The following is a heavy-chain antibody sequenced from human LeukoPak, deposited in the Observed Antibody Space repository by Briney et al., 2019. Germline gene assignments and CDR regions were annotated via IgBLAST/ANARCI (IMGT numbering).Heavy chain of an antibody. V-gene: IGHV3-15*05. CDR1: GMTFRNAW. CDR3: TKDLPYTGGLALNY. J-gene: IGHJ4*02. CDR2: IKSKADGATT. Sequence: GSLRLSCVGSGMTFRNAWVGLVRPASGKGLGWVCRIKSKADGATTDYGVPVKGRFTISRDDSKNTLYLQMNSLTTDDTAVYYCTKDLPYTGGLALNYWGQGTLVTVPS. D-gene: IGHD2-2*02.